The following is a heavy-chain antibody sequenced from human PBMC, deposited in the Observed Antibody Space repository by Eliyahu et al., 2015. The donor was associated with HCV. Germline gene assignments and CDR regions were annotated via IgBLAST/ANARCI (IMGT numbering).Heavy chain of an antibody. D-gene: IGHD3-16*01. V-gene: IGHV3-15*01. CDR1: GFTFSNAW. CDR2: IKSKTDGGTT. J-gene: IGHJ1*01. CDR3: TTDYVEGRYFQH. Sequence: EVQLVESGGGLVKPGGSLRLSCAASGFTFSNAWMSWVRQAPGKGLGWVGRIKSKTDGGTTDYAAPVKGRFTISRDDSKNTLYLQMNSLKTEDTAVYYCTTDYVEGRYFQHWGQGTLVTVSS.